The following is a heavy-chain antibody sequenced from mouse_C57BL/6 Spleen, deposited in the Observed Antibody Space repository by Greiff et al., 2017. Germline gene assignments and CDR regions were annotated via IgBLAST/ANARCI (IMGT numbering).Heavy chain of an antibody. CDR1: GYAFSSYW. V-gene: IGHV1-80*01. D-gene: IGHD3-3*01. Sequence: QVQLKESGAELVKPGASVKISCKASGYAFSSYWMNWVKQRPGKGLGWIGQIYPGDGDTNYNGKFKGKATLTADKSSSTAYMQLSSLTSEDSAVYFCARGGGRGFDYWGQGTTLTVSS. J-gene: IGHJ2*01. CDR3: ARGGGRGFDY. CDR2: IYPGDGDT.